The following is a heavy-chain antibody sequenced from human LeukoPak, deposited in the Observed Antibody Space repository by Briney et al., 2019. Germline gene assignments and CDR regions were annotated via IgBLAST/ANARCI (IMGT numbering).Heavy chain of an antibody. CDR1: GFTFSTYP. CDR2: ISSSGGST. Sequence: PGGSLRLSCAASGFTFSTYPMSWVRQAPGKGLEWVSTISSSGGSTYYADFVKGRFTISRDNSKNTLYLEMNSLRVEDTAVYYCVQEGPRGLAFDIWGQGTKVTVSS. CDR3: VQEGPRGLAFDI. V-gene: IGHV3-23*01. J-gene: IGHJ3*02.